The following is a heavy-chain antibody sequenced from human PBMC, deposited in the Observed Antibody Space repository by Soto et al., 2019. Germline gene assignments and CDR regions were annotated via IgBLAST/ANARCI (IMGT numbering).Heavy chain of an antibody. Sequence: SGGSLRLSCAASGFTFSSYAMSWVRQAPGKGLEWVSAISGSGGSTYYADSVKGRFTISRDNSKNTLYLQMNSLRAEDTAVYYCAKRGGPYDFWSGPSRYNWFDPWGQGTLVTVSS. J-gene: IGHJ5*02. D-gene: IGHD3-3*01. CDR2: ISGSGGST. CDR1: GFTFSSYA. CDR3: AKRGGPYDFWSGPSRYNWFDP. V-gene: IGHV3-23*01.